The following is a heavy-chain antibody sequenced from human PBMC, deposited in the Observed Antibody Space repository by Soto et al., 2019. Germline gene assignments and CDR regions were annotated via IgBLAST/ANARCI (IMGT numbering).Heavy chain of an antibody. CDR2: TYYRSKWYN. V-gene: IGHV6-1*01. J-gene: IGHJ5*02. Sequence: SQTLSLTCAISGDSVSSNSAAWNWIRQSPSRGLEWLGRTYYRSKWYNDYAVSVKSRITINPDTSKNQFSLQLNSVTPEDTAVYYCARVDARYCSSTSCFFNWFDPWGQGTLVTVSS. D-gene: IGHD2-2*01. CDR1: GDSVSSNSAA. CDR3: ARVDARYCSSTSCFFNWFDP.